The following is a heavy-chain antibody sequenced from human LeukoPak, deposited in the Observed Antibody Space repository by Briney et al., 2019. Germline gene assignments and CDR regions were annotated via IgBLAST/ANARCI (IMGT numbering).Heavy chain of an antibody. J-gene: IGHJ4*02. V-gene: IGHV3-30-3*01. Sequence: GGSLRLSCAASGFTFSSYAMHWVRQAPGRGLEWVAGTSYDGGNKYYADSVKGRFTISRDNANNSLYLQMNSLRAEDTALYYCARGVYQFDYWGQGTLVTVSS. CDR2: TSYDGGNK. CDR1: GFTFSSYA. CDR3: ARGVYQFDY. D-gene: IGHD3-16*02.